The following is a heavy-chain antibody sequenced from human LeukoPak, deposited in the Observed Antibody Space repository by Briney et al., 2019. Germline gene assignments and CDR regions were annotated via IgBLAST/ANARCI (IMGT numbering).Heavy chain of an antibody. J-gene: IGHJ4*02. Sequence: PGGSLRLSCAASGFTFSSYGMSWVRQAPGKGLESVSTISGAGRSTYYADSVKGRFSISRDNSKNTLYLQMNSLRAEDTAVYYCTTEIPWLRNFDYWGQGTLATVSS. CDR2: ISGAGRST. D-gene: IGHD5-12*01. V-gene: IGHV3-23*01. CDR3: TTEIPWLRNFDY. CDR1: GFTFSSYG.